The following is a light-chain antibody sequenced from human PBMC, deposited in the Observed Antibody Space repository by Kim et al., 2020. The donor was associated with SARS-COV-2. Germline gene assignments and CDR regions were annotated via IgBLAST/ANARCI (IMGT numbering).Light chain of an antibody. CDR3: NSRGSNDNVV. J-gene: IGLJ2*01. Sequence: SSELTQDPAVSVALGQTVRITCQGDSLRSYYATWYQQKPGQAPIVVIYGKNNRPSGTPDRFSGSSSGNTASLTITGTQAGDEADYYCNSRGSNDNVVFGGGTQLTVL. CDR1: SLRSYY. CDR2: GKN. V-gene: IGLV3-19*01.